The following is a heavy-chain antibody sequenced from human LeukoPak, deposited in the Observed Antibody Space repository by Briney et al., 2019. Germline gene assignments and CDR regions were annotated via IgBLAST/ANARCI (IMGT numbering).Heavy chain of an antibody. CDR3: ARHRGPTDRRAFDI. J-gene: IGHJ3*02. V-gene: IGHV4-39*01. CDR1: GGSISSSSYF. D-gene: IGHD1-26*01. Sequence: SETLSVTCTVSGGSISSSSYFWGWIRQPPGRGLEWIGSIHYSRSAYYNPSLRSRVTISVDTSKNQLSLKLSSATAADTAVYYCARHRGPTDRRAFDIWGQGTLVPVSS. CDR2: IHYSRSA.